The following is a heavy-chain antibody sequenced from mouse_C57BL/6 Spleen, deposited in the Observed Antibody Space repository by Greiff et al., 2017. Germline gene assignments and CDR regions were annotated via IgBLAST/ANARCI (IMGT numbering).Heavy chain of an antibody. V-gene: IGHV14-4*01. CDR1: GFNIKDDY. CDR2: IDPENGDT. Sequence: VQLQQSGAELVKPGASVKLSCTASGFNIKDDYMHWVKQRPEQGLEWIGWIDPENGDTEYASKFQGKATITADTSSNTAYLQLSGLTSEDTAVYYCTTYRVARNWYFDVWGTGTTVTVSS. CDR3: TTYRVARNWYFDV. J-gene: IGHJ1*03. D-gene: IGHD1-1*01.